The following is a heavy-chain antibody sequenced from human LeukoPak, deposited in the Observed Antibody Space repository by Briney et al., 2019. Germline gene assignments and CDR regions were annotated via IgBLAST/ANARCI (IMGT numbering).Heavy chain of an antibody. CDR2: IKRDGSEK. D-gene: IGHD4-17*01. J-gene: IGHJ2*01. V-gene: IGHV3-7*01. CDR3: ARLGPYYGDLDWKFDL. CDR1: GFSFSSYA. Sequence: PGGSLRLSCAASGFSFSSYALTWVRQAPGKGLEWVANIKRDGSEKYYVDSVKGRFTISRDNAKNSLYLQMSSLRAEDTAVYYCARLGPYYGDLDWKFDLWGRGTLVTVSS.